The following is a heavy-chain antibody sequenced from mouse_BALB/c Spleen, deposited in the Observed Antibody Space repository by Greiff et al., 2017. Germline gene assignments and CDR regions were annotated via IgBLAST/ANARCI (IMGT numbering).Heavy chain of an antibody. J-gene: IGHJ3*01. D-gene: IGHD2-1*01. V-gene: IGHV5-6-4*01. Sequence: EVMLVESGGGLVKPGGSLKLSCAASGFTFSSYTMSWVRQTPEKRLEWVATISSGGSYTYYPDSVKGRFTISRDNAKNTLYQQMSSLKSEDTAMYYCARHSPGNSWFAYWGQGTLVTVSA. CDR3: ARHSPGNSWFAY. CDR1: GFTFSSYT. CDR2: ISSGGSYT.